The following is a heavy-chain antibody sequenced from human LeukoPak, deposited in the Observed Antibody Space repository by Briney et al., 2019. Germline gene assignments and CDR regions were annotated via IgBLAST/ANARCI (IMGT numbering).Heavy chain of an antibody. D-gene: IGHD4-11*01. CDR3: ARGDYSLHWFDP. V-gene: IGHV1-2*02. J-gene: IGHJ5*02. Sequence: ASVKVSCKASGYTFNCYYMHWVRQAPGQGPEWMGWNNPNSSSTNYSQKFRVRVTMTRDTSISTAYMELSRLRSDDTAVYYCARGDYSLHWFDPWGQGTLVTVSS. CDR1: GYTFNCYY. CDR2: NNPNSSST.